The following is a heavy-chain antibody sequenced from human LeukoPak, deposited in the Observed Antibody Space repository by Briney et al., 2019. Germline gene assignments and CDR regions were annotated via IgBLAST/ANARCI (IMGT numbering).Heavy chain of an antibody. CDR1: GYTFTGCY. D-gene: IGHD6-13*01. J-gene: IGHJ4*02. V-gene: IGHV1-2*02. CDR3: ARDQRRGIAAAPGY. CDR2: INPNSGGT. Sequence: ASVKVSCKASGYTFTGCYMHWVRQAPGQGLEWMGWINPNSGGTNYAQKFQGRVTMTRDTSISTAYMELSRLRSDDTAVYYCARDQRRGIAAAPGYWGQGTLVTVSS.